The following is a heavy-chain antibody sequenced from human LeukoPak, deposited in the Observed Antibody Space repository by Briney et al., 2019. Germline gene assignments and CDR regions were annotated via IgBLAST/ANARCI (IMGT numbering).Heavy chain of an antibody. CDR2: IRYDGSNK. CDR1: GFTFSSYG. D-gene: IGHD3-9*01. J-gene: IGHJ4*02. V-gene: IGHV3-30*02. Sequence: PGGSLRLSCAASGFTFSSYGMQWVRQAPGKGLEWVAFIRYDGSNKYHADSVKGRFTISRDNSKNTLYLQMNSLRAEDTAVYYCAKRGASYDILTAYYSDYWGQGTMVTVSS. CDR3: AKRGASYDILTAYYSDY.